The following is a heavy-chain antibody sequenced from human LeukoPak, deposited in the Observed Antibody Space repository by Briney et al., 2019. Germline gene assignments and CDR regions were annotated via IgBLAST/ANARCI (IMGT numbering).Heavy chain of an antibody. Sequence: GGSLRLSCAASGFIFSSYVMSWVRQAAGKGLEWVSVISGSGGSTIYADSVQGRFTISRDTSKNTVYLQMNSLRAEDTAAYYCATATHNYDSSGYWSRVSLDIWGQGTMVTVSS. CDR3: ATATHNYDSSGYWSRVSLDI. J-gene: IGHJ3*02. CDR1: GFIFSSYV. V-gene: IGHV3-23*01. D-gene: IGHD3-22*01. CDR2: ISGSGGST.